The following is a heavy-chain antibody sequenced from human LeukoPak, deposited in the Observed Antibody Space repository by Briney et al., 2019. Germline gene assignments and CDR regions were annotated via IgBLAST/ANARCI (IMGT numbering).Heavy chain of an antibody. CDR2: IYYSGST. Sequence: MASETLSLTCTVSGGSISSGGYYWSWIRQHPGKGLEWIGYIYYSGSTYYNPSLKSRVTISVDTSKNQFSLKLSSVTAADTAVYYCARCTGVDNWFDPWGQGTLVTVSS. J-gene: IGHJ5*02. D-gene: IGHD3-10*02. V-gene: IGHV4-30-4*08. CDR3: ARCTGVDNWFDP. CDR1: GGSISSGGYY.